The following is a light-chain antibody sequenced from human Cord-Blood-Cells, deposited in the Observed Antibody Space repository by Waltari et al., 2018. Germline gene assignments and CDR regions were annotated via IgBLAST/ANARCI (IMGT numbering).Light chain of an antibody. V-gene: IGKV4-1*01. CDR1: KSVLYSSNNKNY. J-gene: IGKJ2*01. Sequence: DIVMTQSPDSMAVSLGERATINCTSSKSVLYSSNNKNYLAWYQQKPGQPPKLLIYWASTRESGVPDRCSGSGSGTDFTLTISSLQAEDVAVYYCQQYYSTPYTFGQGTKLEIK. CDR3: QQYYSTPYT. CDR2: WAS.